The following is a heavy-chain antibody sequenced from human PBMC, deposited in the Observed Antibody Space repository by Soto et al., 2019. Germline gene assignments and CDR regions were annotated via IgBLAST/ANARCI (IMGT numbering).Heavy chain of an antibody. CDR2: IKRDGSEK. J-gene: IGHJ4*02. CDR3: ARVRATDYEIDY. CDR1: GFMFGSYW. D-gene: IGHD4-17*01. V-gene: IGHV3-7*03. Sequence: GGSLRLSCTASGFMFGSYWMAWVRHVPGKGLQWVANIKRDGSEKYYVDFVKGRFTISRDNADNSVFLDMNNLGVDDTATYYCARVRATDYEIDYWGQGALVTVSS.